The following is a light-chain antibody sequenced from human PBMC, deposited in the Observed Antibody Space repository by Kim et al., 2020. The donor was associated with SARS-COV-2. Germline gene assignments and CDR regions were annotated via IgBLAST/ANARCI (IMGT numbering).Light chain of an antibody. J-gene: IGKJ2*03. CDR1: QSIYNY. CDR3: QQSYRAPYS. Sequence: SAAVGDRVTITCRASQSIYNYLDWYQQKPGKAPKVLIYAASSLQSGVPSRFSGSGSGTDFTLTISSLQPEDFAIYYCQQSYRAPYSFAQGTKLEI. V-gene: IGKV1-39*01. CDR2: AAS.